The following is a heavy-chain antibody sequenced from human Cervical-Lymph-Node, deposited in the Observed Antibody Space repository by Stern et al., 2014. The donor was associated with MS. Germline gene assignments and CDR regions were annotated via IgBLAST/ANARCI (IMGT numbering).Heavy chain of an antibody. CDR1: GGSFSNYT. CDR2: IIPLFDAA. D-gene: IGHD5-12*01. V-gene: IGHV1-69*12. CDR3: ARGLQGYVYWYFDL. Sequence: QDQLVQSGAEVRKPGSSVTLSCQASGGSFSNYTISWVRQAPGQGLEWMAGIIPLFDAANYAQKFRDRVTITADDATGTVSMDLTNLTSEDTAVCYCARGLQGYVYWYFDLWGRGTLVTVST. J-gene: IGHJ2*01.